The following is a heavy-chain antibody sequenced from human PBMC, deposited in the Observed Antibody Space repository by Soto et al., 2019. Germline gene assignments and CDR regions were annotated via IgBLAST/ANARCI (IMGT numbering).Heavy chain of an antibody. D-gene: IGHD2-15*01. CDR3: ARYCSGGRKINWFDP. V-gene: IGHV1-46*03. Sequence: QVQLVQSGAEVKKPGASVKVSCKASGYTFTSYYMHWVRQAPGQGLEWMGIINPSGGSTSYAQKFQGRVTMTRDTSTSTVYRELSSLRSEDTAVYYCARYCSGGRKINWFDPWGQGTLVTVSS. J-gene: IGHJ5*02. CDR1: GYTFTSYY. CDR2: INPSGGST.